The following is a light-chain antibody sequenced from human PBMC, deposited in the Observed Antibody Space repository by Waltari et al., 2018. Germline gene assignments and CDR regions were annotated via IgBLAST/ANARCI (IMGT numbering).Light chain of an antibody. CDR1: ESVRRA. V-gene: IGKV3-20*01. J-gene: IGKJ1*01. CDR2: DAS. CDR3: QHYRSLPVT. Sequence: EIVLTQSPGTLSLSPGESATLSCRASESVRRALAWYQQRPGQAPRLLIYDASARATGIPDRFSGSGSGTDFSLTISRLEPEDFALYICQHYRSLPVTFGQGTKVEIK.